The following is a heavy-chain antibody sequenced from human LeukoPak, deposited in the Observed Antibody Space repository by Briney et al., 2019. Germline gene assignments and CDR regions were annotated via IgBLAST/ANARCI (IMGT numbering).Heavy chain of an antibody. CDR1: GFTVSSHY. CDR2: IYSGGST. J-gene: IGHJ6*03. Sequence: GGSLRLSCAASGFTVSSHYMSWVRQAPGKGLEWVSVIYSGGSTYYADSVKGRFTISRDNSKNSLYLQMNSLRAEDTAVYYCARVLAVDTAMVTPYYYYMDVWGKGTTVTVSS. CDR3: ARVLAVDTAMVTPYYYYMDV. D-gene: IGHD5-18*01. V-gene: IGHV3-66*01.